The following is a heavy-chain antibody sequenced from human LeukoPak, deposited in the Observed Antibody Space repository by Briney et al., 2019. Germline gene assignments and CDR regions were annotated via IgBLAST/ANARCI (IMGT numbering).Heavy chain of an antibody. CDR3: ASGTVKGAFDI. J-gene: IGHJ3*02. Sequence: GASVKVSCKASGYTFSSYAISWVRQAPGQGLEWMGGIIPIFGTANYAQKFQGRVTITTDESTSTAYMELSSLRSEDTAVYYCASGTVKGAFDIWGQGTMVTVSS. V-gene: IGHV1-69*05. CDR2: IIPIFGTA. D-gene: IGHD4-11*01. CDR1: GYTFSSYA.